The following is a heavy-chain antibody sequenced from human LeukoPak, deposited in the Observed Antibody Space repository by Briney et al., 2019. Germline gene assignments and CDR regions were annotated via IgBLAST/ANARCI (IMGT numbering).Heavy chain of an antibody. Sequence: SETLSLTCTVSGYSISSGYYWGWIRPPPGKGLEWIGSIYHSGSTYYNPSLKSRVTISVDTSKNQFSLKLSSVTAADTAVYYCSRVGDGYNYDYFDDWGQGTLVTVAS. CDR3: SRVGDGYNYDYFDD. J-gene: IGHJ4*02. V-gene: IGHV4-38-2*02. CDR1: GYSISSGYY. D-gene: IGHD5-24*01. CDR2: IYHSGST.